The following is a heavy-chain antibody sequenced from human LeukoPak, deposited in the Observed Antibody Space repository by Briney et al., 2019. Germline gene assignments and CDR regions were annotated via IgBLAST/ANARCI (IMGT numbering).Heavy chain of an antibody. Sequence: SETLSLTCAVYGGSFSGYYWSWIRQPPGKGLEWIGEINHSGSTNYNPSLKSRVTISVDTSKNQFSLKLSSVTAADTAVYYCARGYSGYDVGPHFDYWGQGTLVTVSS. CDR3: ARGYSGYDVGPHFDY. J-gene: IGHJ4*02. CDR2: INHSGST. D-gene: IGHD5-12*01. V-gene: IGHV4-34*01. CDR1: GGSFSGYY.